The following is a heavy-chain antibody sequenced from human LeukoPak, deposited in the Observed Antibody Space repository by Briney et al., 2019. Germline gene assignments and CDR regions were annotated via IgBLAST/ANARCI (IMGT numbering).Heavy chain of an antibody. CDR3: ARETPDSNSWTDFDF. CDR1: GFTFSSYW. D-gene: IGHD2-2*01. CDR2: INSDGSST. Sequence: GGSLRLSCAASGFTFSSYWMHWVRQAPGKGLVWVSRINSDGSSTSYADSVKGRFTVSRDNAKNTLYLQMNSLRAEDTAVYYCARETPDSNSWTDFDFWGHGTLVTVSS. V-gene: IGHV3-74*01. J-gene: IGHJ4*01.